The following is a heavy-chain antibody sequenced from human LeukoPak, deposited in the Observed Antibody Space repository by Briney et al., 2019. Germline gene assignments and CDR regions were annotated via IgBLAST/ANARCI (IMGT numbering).Heavy chain of an antibody. CDR3: ASIYCTNGVCYRDY. V-gene: IGHV4-34*01. CDR1: GGSFSGYY. CDR2: INHSGST. Sequence: SETLSLTCAVYGGSFSGYYWSWIRQPPGKGLEWIGEINHSGSTNYNPSLKSRVTISVDTSKNQFSLKLSSVTAADTAVYYCASIYCTNGVCYRDYWGQGTLVTVSS. J-gene: IGHJ4*02. D-gene: IGHD2-8*01.